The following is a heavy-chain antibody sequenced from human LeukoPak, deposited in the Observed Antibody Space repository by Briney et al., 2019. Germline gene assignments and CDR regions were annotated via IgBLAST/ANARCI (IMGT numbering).Heavy chain of an antibody. CDR1: GYTFTTLG. V-gene: IGHV1-18*01. CDR3: ARDPGGTWGFDY. D-gene: IGHD7-27*01. J-gene: IGHJ4*02. CDR2: ISIYSGNT. Sequence: ASVTVSCTASGYTFTTLGLSWARRAPGQGLEWMGWISIYSGNTNYAQKFQDRISMTTDTSTSTAYMELRSLKSDDTAVYYCARDPGGTWGFDYWGQGALVTVSS.